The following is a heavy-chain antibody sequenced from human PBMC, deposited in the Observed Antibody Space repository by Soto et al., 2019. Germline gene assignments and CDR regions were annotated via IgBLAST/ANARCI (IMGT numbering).Heavy chain of an antibody. CDR3: ARDVEVGYYYYYMDV. CDR1: GFTFSSYS. J-gene: IGHJ6*03. D-gene: IGHD1-26*01. CDR2: ISSSGSTI. V-gene: IGHV3-48*04. Sequence: GGSLRLSCAASGFTFSSYSMNWVRQAPGKGLEWVSYISSSGSTIYYADSVKGRFTISRDNAKNSLYLQMNSLRAEDTAVYYCARDVEVGYYYYYMDVWGKGTTVTVSS.